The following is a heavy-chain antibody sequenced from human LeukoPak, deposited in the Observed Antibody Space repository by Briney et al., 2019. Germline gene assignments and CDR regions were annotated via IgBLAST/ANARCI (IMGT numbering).Heavy chain of an antibody. CDR3: ARDGSGSYYNVYFDY. V-gene: IGHV4-30-2*01. D-gene: IGHD3-10*01. CDR2: IYHSGST. J-gene: IGHJ4*02. CDR1: GGAMSSGGYS. Sequence: SETLSLTCAVSGGAMSSGGYSWSWIRQPPGKGLEWIGYIYHSGSTYYNPSLKSRVTISVDRSKNQFSLKMSSVTAADTAVYYCARDGSGSYYNVYFDYWGQGALVTVSS.